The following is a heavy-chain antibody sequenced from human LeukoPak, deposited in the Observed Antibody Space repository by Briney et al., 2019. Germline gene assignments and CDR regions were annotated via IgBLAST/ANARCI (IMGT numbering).Heavy chain of an antibody. CDR1: GFTVSSNY. J-gene: IGHJ5*02. V-gene: IGHV3-66*01. Sequence: GGSLRLSCAASGFTVSSNYMSWVRQAPGKGLEWVSVLYRGGSTYYADSVKGRFTISRDNSKNTLYLQMNSLRAEDTAVYYCASLAVAHGGWFDPWGQGTLVTVSS. CDR2: LYRGGST. CDR3: ASLAVAHGGWFDP. D-gene: IGHD6-19*01.